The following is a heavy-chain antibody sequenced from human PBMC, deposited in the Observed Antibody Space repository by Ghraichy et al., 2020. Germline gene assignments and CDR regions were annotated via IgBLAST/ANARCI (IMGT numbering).Heavy chain of an antibody. Sequence: GESLNISCAASGFAFSSYGMHWVRQAPDKGLEWVAIIWSDGSNKYYADSVQGRFTITKDNSNNILYLQMNSLRVEDTAVYFCARHRGFCTSTGCSTSYCDYWGQGTRVTVSS. J-gene: IGHJ4*02. CDR2: IWSDGSNK. CDR3: ARHRGFCTSTGCSTSYCDY. D-gene: IGHD2-2*02. V-gene: IGHV3-33*01. CDR1: GFAFSSYG.